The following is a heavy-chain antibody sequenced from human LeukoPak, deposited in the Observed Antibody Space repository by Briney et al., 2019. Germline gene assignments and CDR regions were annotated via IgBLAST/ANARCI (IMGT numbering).Heavy chain of an antibody. D-gene: IGHD4-23*01. CDR2: ISYDETNK. Sequence: AGRSLRLSCAASGFTFTNYAMHWVRQAPGKGLEWVAVISYDETNKYYEDSVKGRFTISRDSSKNTLYLQMSSLRDEDTAVYYCAKNNDYGGSYWYFDLWGRGTLVTVSS. CDR3: AKNNDYGGSYWYFDL. V-gene: IGHV3-30*04. CDR1: GFTFTNYA. J-gene: IGHJ2*01.